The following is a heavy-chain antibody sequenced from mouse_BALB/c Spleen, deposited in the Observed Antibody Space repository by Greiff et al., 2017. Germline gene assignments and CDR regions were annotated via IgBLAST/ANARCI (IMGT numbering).Heavy chain of an antibody. CDR1: GFTFSSFG. V-gene: IGHV5-17*02. CDR2: ISSGSSTI. Sequence: DVKLVESGGGLVQPGGSRKLSCAASGFTFSSFGMHWVRQAPEKGLEWVAYISSGSSTIYYADTVKGRFTISRDNPKNTLFLQMTSLRSEDTAMYYCARGGLLHYFDYWGQGTTLTVSS. J-gene: IGHJ2*01. CDR3: ARGGLLHYFDY. D-gene: IGHD2-3*01.